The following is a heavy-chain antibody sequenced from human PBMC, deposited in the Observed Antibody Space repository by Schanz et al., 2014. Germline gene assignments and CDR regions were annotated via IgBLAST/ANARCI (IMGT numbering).Heavy chain of an antibody. CDR2: INAQTGDT. CDR3: ARDRRRYCSTASCLHDNWFDP. J-gene: IGHJ5*02. D-gene: IGHD2-2*01. V-gene: IGHV1-18*01. Sequence: VQSVHSGTEVQKLGASVKVSCQTSGYTFTAYGINWVRQAPGQGLEWIGWINAQTGDTRYAQKMQGRVTMTRDTSTGTAYMELRSLRSDDTAVYYCARDRRRYCSTASCLHDNWFDPWGQGTLVIVSS. CDR1: GYTFTAYG.